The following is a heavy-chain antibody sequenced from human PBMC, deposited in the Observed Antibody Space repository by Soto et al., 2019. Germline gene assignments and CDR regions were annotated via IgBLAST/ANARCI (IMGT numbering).Heavy chain of an antibody. CDR2: IYYSGST. Sequence: PSETLSLTCTVSGGSISSGDYYWSWIRQHPGKGLEWIGYIYYSGSTYYNPSLKSRVTISVDTSKNQFSLKLSSVTAADTAVYYCARWPQLEPRFDYWGQGTLVNVSS. V-gene: IGHV4-31*03. CDR1: GGSISSGDYY. CDR3: ARWPQLEPRFDY. J-gene: IGHJ4*02. D-gene: IGHD1-1*01.